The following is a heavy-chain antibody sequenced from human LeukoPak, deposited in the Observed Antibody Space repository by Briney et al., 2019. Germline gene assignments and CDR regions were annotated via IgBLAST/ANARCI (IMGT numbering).Heavy chain of an antibody. CDR3: ARDPLIAARTCLDY. Sequence: AGGSLRLSCAASGFTFSSYAMHWVRQAPGKGLEWVAVISYDGSNKYYADSVKGRFTISRDNSKNTLYLQMNSLRAEDTAVYYCARDPLIAARTCLDYWGQGTLVTVSS. J-gene: IGHJ4*02. CDR2: ISYDGSNK. D-gene: IGHD6-6*01. CDR1: GFTFSSYA. V-gene: IGHV3-30-3*01.